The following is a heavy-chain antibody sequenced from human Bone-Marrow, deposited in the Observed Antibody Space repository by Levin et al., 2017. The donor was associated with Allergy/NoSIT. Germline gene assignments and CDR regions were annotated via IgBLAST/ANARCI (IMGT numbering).Heavy chain of an antibody. D-gene: IGHD3-9*01. CDR1: GLTLSRYA. V-gene: IGHV3-23*01. CDR3: AKASKADYDILTGYYKYYYYYYGMDV. Sequence: GESLKISCAASGLTLSRYAVSWVRQAPGKGLEWVSAISGTGDSTYYADSVKGRFTISRDNSKNTLYLQIDSLRAEDTAVYYCAKASKADYDILTGYYKYYYYYYGMDVWGQGTTVTVS. J-gene: IGHJ6*02. CDR2: ISGTGDST.